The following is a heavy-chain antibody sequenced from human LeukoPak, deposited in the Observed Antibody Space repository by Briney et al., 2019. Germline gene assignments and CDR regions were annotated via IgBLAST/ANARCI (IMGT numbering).Heavy chain of an antibody. CDR2: INPNSGGT. CDR1: GYTVTGYY. D-gene: IGHD1-1*01. Sequence: ASVKVSCKASGYTVTGYYMHWVRQAPGQGLEWLGRINPNSGGTNYAQKFQGRVTMTRDTSISTAYMELSRLTSDDTAVYHCARAGETNSNWFDPWGQGTLVTVSS. V-gene: IGHV1-2*06. J-gene: IGHJ5*02. CDR3: ARAGETNSNWFDP.